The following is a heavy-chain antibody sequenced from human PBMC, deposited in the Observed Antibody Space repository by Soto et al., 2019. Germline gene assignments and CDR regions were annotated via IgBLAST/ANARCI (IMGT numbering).Heavy chain of an antibody. CDR3: AKVSILTESYHYYAMDV. J-gene: IGHJ6*02. V-gene: IGHV3-23*04. D-gene: IGHD3-9*01. CDR1: GFTFSAYA. Sequence: VQLVESGGGLIQPGGALRLSCAASGFTFSAYAMSWVRQAPGMGLEWVSGISRDGGATDYADSVKGRLTISRDNAKNTLFLQMNSLRAEDTAIYYCAKVSILTESYHYYAMDVWGQGTTVTVSS. CDR2: ISRDGGAT.